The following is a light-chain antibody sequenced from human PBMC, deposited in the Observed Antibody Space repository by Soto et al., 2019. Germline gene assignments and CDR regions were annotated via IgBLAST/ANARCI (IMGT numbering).Light chain of an antibody. J-gene: IGKJ4*01. V-gene: IGKV3D-15*01. CDR2: DAS. CDR3: QQYNNWHPLT. Sequence: DIVMTQSPATLSMSPGERVPLSCRASQSVSINLAWYQQKPGQAPRLLIYDASTRATGIPARFSGSGSGTEFTLTISSLQSKDFAVYYCQQYNNWHPLTFGGGTKVDIK. CDR1: QSVSIN.